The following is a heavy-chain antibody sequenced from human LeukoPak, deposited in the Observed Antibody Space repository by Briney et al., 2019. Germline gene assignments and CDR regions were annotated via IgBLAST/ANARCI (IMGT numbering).Heavy chain of an antibody. CDR2: IFGSGGSP. D-gene: IGHD5-18*01. J-gene: IGHJ4*02. V-gene: IGHV3-23*01. CDR3: GKTTVGYSSGQKPAWPVDY. Sequence: GGSLRLSCEASGFAFGSHAMYWVRQAPGKGLEWVAGIFGSGGSPHYADSVKGRFTISRDNSQNTVYLQINSLRAEDTAVYYCGKTTVGYSSGQKPAWPVDYWGQGTLVTVSS. CDR1: GFAFGSHA.